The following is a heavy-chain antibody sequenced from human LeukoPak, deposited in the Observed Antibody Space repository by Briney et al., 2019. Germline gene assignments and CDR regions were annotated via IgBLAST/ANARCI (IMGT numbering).Heavy chain of an antibody. CDR2: IHYSGNT. Sequence: SETLSLTCTVSGGSISGYYWSWIRQPPGKGLEYIGYIHYSGNTNYNPSLKSRVTTSVDTSKNQFSLRLSSVTAADTGVYYCTRQSEFYYNGMDVWGQGTTVTVSS. D-gene: IGHD3-10*01. V-gene: IGHV4-59*08. J-gene: IGHJ6*02. CDR1: GGSISGYY. CDR3: TRQSEFYYNGMDV.